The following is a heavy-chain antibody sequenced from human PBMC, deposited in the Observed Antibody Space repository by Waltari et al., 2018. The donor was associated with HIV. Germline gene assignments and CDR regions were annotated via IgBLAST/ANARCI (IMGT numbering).Heavy chain of an antibody. CDR2: INPNRGGT. D-gene: IGHD6-13*01. CDR3: ARDLGSSSWRGWFDP. J-gene: IGHJ5*02. CDR1: GYTFTGYY. V-gene: IGHV1-2*06. Sequence: QVQLVQSGAEVKKPGASVKVSCKASGYTFTGYYMHWVRPAPGQGLEWMGRINPNRGGTNYAQKFQGRVTMTRDTSISTAYMELSRLRSDDTAVYYCARDLGSSSWRGWFDPWGQGTLVTVSS.